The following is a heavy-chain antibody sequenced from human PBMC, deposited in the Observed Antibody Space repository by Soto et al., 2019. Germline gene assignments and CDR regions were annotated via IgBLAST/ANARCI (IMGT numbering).Heavy chain of an antibody. V-gene: IGHV3-9*01. D-gene: IGHD1-1*01. J-gene: IGHJ6*03. CDR1: GFTFDDYA. Sequence: SLRLSCAASGFTFDDYAMHWVRQAPGKGLEWVSGISWNSGSIGYADSVKGRLTISRDNAKNSLYLQMNSLRAEDTAVYYCARDPVRYYMDVWGKGTTVTVSS. CDR3: ARDPVRYYMDV. CDR2: ISWNSGSI.